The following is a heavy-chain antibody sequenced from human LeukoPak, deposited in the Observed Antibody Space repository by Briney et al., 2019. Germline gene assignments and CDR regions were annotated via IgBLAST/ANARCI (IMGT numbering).Heavy chain of an antibody. J-gene: IGHJ5*02. CDR3: ARDLYDYDSGNWFDP. D-gene: IGHD3-22*01. Sequence: PGGSLRLSCAASGFIFTNYWMSWVRQAPGKGLEWVANIKQDGSERYYVDSVKGRFSISRDNARNTVFLQMNSLRAEDTAVYYCARDLYDYDSGNWFDPWGQGTLVTVSS. CDR1: GFIFTNYW. V-gene: IGHV3-7*01. CDR2: IKQDGSER.